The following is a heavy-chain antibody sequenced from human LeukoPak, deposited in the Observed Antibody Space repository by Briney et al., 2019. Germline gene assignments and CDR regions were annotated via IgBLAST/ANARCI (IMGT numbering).Heavy chain of an antibody. CDR3: ARDRGGSSTSFYYYGMDV. CDR2: IYYSGST. Sequence: SQTLSLTCTVSGGSISSGDYYWSWIRQPPGKGLEGIGYIYYSGSTYYNPSLKSRVTISVDTSKNQFSLKLSSVTAADTAVYYCARDRGGSSTSFYYYGMDVWGQGTTVTVSS. V-gene: IGHV4-30-4*01. J-gene: IGHJ6*02. CDR1: GGSISSGDYY. D-gene: IGHD2-2*01.